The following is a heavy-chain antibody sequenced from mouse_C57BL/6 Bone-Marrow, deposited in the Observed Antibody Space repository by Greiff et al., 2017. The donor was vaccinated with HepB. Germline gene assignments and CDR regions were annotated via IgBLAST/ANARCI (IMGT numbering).Heavy chain of an antibody. CDR3: ARRDGSSQYYFDY. CDR2: INPNNGGT. V-gene: IGHV1-18*01. J-gene: IGHJ2*01. Sequence: QQSGPELVKPGASVKIPCKASGYTFTDYNMDWVKQSHGKSLEWIGDINPNNGGTIYNQKFKGKATLTVDKSTSTAYMELRSLTSEYTAVYYCARRDGSSQYYFDYWGQGTTLTVSS. D-gene: IGHD1-1*01. CDR1: GYTFTDYN.